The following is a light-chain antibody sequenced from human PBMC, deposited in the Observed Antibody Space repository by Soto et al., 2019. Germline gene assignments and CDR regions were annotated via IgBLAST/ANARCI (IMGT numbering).Light chain of an antibody. V-gene: IGKV3-11*01. J-gene: IGKJ4*01. CDR2: DAS. CDR3: QHRSNWTFT. CDR1: QSVSSY. Sequence: EIVLTQSPATLSLSPGERATLSCRASQSVSSYLAWYQQKPGQAPRLLIYDASDRATGIPARFSGSGSGTAFTLTISSREPEDFEVYYCQHRSNWTFTFGGGTKVEIK.